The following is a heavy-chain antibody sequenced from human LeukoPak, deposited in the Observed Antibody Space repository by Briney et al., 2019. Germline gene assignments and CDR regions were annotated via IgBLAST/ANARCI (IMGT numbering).Heavy chain of an antibody. CDR1: GGSFSGYY. Sequence: SETLSLTCAVYGGSFSGYYWSWIRQPPGKGLEWIGEINHSGSTNYNPSLKSRVTISVGTSKNQFSLKLSSVTAADTAVYYCARMGQFWSGYYIGWFDPWGQGTLVTVSS. CDR2: INHSGST. D-gene: IGHD3-3*01. J-gene: IGHJ5*02. CDR3: ARMGQFWSGYYIGWFDP. V-gene: IGHV4-34*01.